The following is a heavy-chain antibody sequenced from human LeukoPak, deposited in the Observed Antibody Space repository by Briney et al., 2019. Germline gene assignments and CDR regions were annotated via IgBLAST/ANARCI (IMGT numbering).Heavy chain of an antibody. CDR1: GFTFNSYW. D-gene: IGHD4-23*01. Sequence: PPGGSLRLSCAASGFTFNSYWMSWVRQAPGKGLEWVANIKQDGSEKYYVDSVKGRFTISRDNAKNSLYLQMNSLRAEDTAVYYCARDGTGILRWFAFGIWGQGTMVTVSS. CDR2: IKQDGSEK. V-gene: IGHV3-7*03. CDR3: ARDGTGILRWFAFGI. J-gene: IGHJ3*02.